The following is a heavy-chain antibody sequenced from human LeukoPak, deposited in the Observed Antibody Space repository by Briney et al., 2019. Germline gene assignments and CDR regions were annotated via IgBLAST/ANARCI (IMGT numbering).Heavy chain of an antibody. CDR1: GYTFTDYY. D-gene: IGHD3-22*01. CDR2: INPNSDGT. J-gene: IGHJ6*03. Sequence: ASVKVSCKASGYTFTDYYLHWVRQAPGQVLEWMGWINPNSDGTKYAEKFQGRVTVTRDTSISTVYMELSRLRSDDTAVYYCARGLDYYDSSGYFPYYYYYMDVWGKGTTVTISS. CDR3: ARGLDYYDSSGYFPYYYYYMDV. V-gene: IGHV1-2*02.